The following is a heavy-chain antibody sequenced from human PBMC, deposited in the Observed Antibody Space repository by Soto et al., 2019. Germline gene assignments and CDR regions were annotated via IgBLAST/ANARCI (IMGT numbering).Heavy chain of an antibody. CDR3: ARDPPPPDY. V-gene: IGHV1-18*01. CDR2: ISAYNGNT. CDR1: GYTFASYA. Sequence: QVQLVQSGAEVKKPGASVKVSCKASGYTFASYAISWMRQAPGQGLEWMGWISAYNGNTNYAQKLQGRVTMTTDTSTGTAYMELRSRRSDDTAVYYCARDPPPPDYWGQGNLVTVSS. J-gene: IGHJ4*02.